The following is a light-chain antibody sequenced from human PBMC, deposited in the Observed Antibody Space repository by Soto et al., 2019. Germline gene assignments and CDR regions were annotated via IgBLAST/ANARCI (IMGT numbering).Light chain of an antibody. V-gene: IGKV1-17*01. CDR3: LQHNTYPRT. CDR2: AAS. Sequence: DIQMTQSPSTLSGSVGDRVTITCRASQTISSWLAWYQQKPGKAPKRLIYAASSLQSGVPSRSSGSGSGTEFTLTISSLQPEDVATYYCLQHNTYPRTFGQGTKVDIK. CDR1: QTISSW. J-gene: IGKJ1*01.